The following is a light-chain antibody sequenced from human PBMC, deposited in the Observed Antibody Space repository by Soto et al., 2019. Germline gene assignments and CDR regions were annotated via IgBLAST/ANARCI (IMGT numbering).Light chain of an antibody. CDR1: QSVLYSSNNKNY. Sequence: DIVMTQSPDSLAVSLGERATINCKSSQSVLYSSNNKNYLAWYQQKPGQPPKLLISWASIRESGVPERFSGSRSGTDFTLAISSLQAEDVAIYYCQHSYSTPPTFGQGTKVEI. CDR2: WAS. V-gene: IGKV4-1*01. CDR3: QHSYSTPPT. J-gene: IGKJ1*01.